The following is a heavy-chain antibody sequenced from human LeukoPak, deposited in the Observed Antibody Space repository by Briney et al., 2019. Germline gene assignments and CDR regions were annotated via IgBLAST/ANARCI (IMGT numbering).Heavy chain of an antibody. D-gene: IGHD6-13*01. CDR3: AKAGGSSSLNRYCDY. J-gene: IGHJ4*02. CDR1: GFTFSSYA. Sequence: SGGSLRLSCAASGFTFSSYAMSWVRQAPGKGLEWVSGISGSGSGTYYADSVKGRFTISRDNSRNTLYLQMNSLRADDTAVYYCAKAGGSSSLNRYCDYRGQGTLVTVSS. V-gene: IGHV3-23*01. CDR2: ISGSGSGT.